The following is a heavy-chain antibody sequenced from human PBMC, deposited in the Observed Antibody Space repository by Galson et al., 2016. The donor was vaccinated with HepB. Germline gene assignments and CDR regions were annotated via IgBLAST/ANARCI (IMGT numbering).Heavy chain of an antibody. J-gene: IGHJ4*02. V-gene: IGHV4-61*02. CDR3: AKHRDGLWSGFYYFDS. D-gene: IGHD3-3*01. Sequence: IRQPAGKGLEWIGRIHNSGSTNYNPSLKSRVTISVDTAKNQFSLKLSSVTAADTAVYYCAKHRDGLWSGFYYFDSWGQGTLVTVSS. CDR2: IHNSGST.